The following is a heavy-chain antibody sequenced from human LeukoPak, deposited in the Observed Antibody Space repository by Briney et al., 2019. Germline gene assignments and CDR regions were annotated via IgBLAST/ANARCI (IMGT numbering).Heavy chain of an antibody. D-gene: IGHD2-2*01. CDR2: VGRSAGDT. V-gene: IGHV3-23*01. J-gene: IGHJ4*02. CDR3: AKVIGPAVIDSIDF. CDR1: GFTFSSFA. Sequence: HPGGSLRLSCAASGFTFSSFAMSWVRQAPGKGLEWVSTVGRSAGDTYYADSLKGRFTVSRDNSRNTLSLQMNSLGADDTAIYYCAKVIGPAVIDSIDFWGQGTLVTVSS.